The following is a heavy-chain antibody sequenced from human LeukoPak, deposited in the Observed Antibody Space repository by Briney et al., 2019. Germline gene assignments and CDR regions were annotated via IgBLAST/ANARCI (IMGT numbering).Heavy chain of an antibody. CDR3: LTGRHYDTSGYYSLLFDC. CDR2: ISSDGRYK. CDR1: EFTFSRYS. Sequence: GGSLRLSCAASEFTFSRYSLHWVRQAPGKGLEWVAVISSDGRYKYYADSVKGRFTISRDNSKNTLYLQMSSLGAEDTAMYYCLTGRHYDTSGYYSLLFDCWGQGTLVTVSS. D-gene: IGHD3-22*01. V-gene: IGHV3-30*04. J-gene: IGHJ4*02.